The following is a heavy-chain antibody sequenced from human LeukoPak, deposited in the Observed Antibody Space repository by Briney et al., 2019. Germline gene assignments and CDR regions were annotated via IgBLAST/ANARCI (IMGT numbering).Heavy chain of an antibody. CDR3: ARDVRYSYGYEGYYFDY. V-gene: IGHV3-21*01. Sequence: PGGSLRLSCAASGFTFTSYSMNCVRQAPGKGREWVSSIIIISSYIYYADSGKGRLTISRDNAKNSLYMQMISLRAENTAVYYCARDVRYSYGYEGYYFDYWGQGTLVTVSS. CDR2: IIIISSYI. CDR1: GFTFTSYS. D-gene: IGHD5-18*01. J-gene: IGHJ4*02.